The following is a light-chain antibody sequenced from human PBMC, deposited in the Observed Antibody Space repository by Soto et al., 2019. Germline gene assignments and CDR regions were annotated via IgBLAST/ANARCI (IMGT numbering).Light chain of an antibody. J-gene: IGLJ3*02. CDR1: SGHTNYA. V-gene: IGLV4-69*01. CDR2: LNSDGRH. Sequence: QLVLTQSPSASASLGASVKLTCTLSSGHTNYAIAWLRLQPEKGPRYLMKLNSDGRHSKGDGIPDRFSGSSSGAERYLTISSLRSEDGAGYYCLTWGAGIWVFGGGTKVTVL. CDR3: LTWGAGIWV.